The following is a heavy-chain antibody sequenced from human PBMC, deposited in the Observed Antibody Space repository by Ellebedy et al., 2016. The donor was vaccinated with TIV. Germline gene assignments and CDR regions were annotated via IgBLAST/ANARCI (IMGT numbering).Heavy chain of an antibody. Sequence: SVKVSCKASGGTFSHAITWVRQAPGQGLEWMGGIITFFATTNYAQKFQGRVTVTADQLTGTAYMELSSLRSEDTAVYYCARAGGYNGPYYFHSWGQGTLVTVSS. CDR1: GGTFSHA. CDR2: IITFFATT. J-gene: IGHJ4*02. CDR3: ARAGGYNGPYYFHS. V-gene: IGHV1-69*13. D-gene: IGHD5-24*01.